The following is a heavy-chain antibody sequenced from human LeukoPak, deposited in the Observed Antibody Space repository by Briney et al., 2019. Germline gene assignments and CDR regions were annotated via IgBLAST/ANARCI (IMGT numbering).Heavy chain of an antibody. V-gene: IGHV3-30*03. D-gene: IGHD3-22*01. CDR3: ARGYYYDSSSYFTDAFHI. CDR1: GFTFSSYG. Sequence: GGSLRLSCAASGFTFSSYGMHWVRQAPGKGLEWVAVISFDATNKYYADSVKGRFTISRDNSKNTLYLQMNSLRAEDTAVYYCARGYYYDSSSYFTDAFHIWGQGTMVTVSS. J-gene: IGHJ3*02. CDR2: ISFDATNK.